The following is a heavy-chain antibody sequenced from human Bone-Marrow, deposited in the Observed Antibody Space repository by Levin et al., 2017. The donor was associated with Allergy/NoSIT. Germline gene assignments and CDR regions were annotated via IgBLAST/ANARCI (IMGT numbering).Heavy chain of an antibody. J-gene: IGHJ4*02. CDR1: GFTFSSYG. CDR3: AKTRYCSGGGCYYFDS. V-gene: IGHV3-23*01. Sequence: LSLTCAASGFTFSSYGMTWVRQAPGKGLDWVSAVSGGGGTLYYADSVQGRFTISRDNSNNMLYLQMNSLRAEDTAVYYCAKTRYCSGGGCYYFDSWGQGTLVTVSS. CDR2: VSGGGGTL. D-gene: IGHD2-15*01.